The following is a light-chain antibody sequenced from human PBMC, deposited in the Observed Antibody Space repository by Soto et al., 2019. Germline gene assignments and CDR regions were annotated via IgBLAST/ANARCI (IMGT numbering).Light chain of an antibody. Sequence: IHMTHSPSTLSASVGDRVTITCRASQSISSWLAWYQQKPGKAPKLLIYDASSLESGVPSRFSGSGSGTEFTLTISSLQPDDFATYYCQQYNSYSTFGQGTKGDIK. J-gene: IGKJ1*01. V-gene: IGKV1-5*01. CDR3: QQYNSYST. CDR1: QSISSW. CDR2: DAS.